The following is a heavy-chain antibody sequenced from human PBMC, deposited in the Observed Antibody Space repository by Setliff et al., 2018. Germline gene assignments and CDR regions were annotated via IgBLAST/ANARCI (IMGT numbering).Heavy chain of an antibody. CDR3: ARGPPDFVVVPAAAKFDF. V-gene: IGHV1-18*01. CDR1: GYIFNTFG. D-gene: IGHD2-2*01. CDR2: ISPYNGDT. J-gene: IGHJ4*02. Sequence: ASVKVSCKASGYIFNTFGINWMRRAPGQGLEWIGWISPYNGDTKYAQNLQGRVTLTTDTSTSTAYVELRSLRSDDTAVYYCARGPPDFVVVPAAAKFDFWGQGTLVTVS.